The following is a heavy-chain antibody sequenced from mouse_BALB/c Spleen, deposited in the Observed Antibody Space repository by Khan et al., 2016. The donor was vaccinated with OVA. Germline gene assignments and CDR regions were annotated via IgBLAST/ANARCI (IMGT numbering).Heavy chain of an antibody. CDR2: ISYSGST. Sequence: EVQLQESGPGLVKPSQSLSLTCTVTGYSITSGYGWNWIRQFPGNKLEWMGYISYSGSTNYNPYLKSRISITRATSKNQFFLQLNSWTTEDTATYYCARTARIKYWGQGTTLTVSS. D-gene: IGHD1-2*01. CDR3: ARTARIKY. J-gene: IGHJ2*01. V-gene: IGHV3-2*02. CDR1: GYSITSGYG.